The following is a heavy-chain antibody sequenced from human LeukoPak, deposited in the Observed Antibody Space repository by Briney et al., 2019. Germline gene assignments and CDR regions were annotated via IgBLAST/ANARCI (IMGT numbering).Heavy chain of an antibody. CDR3: VRDRGGAYYRSGYPVFDF. D-gene: IGHD3-22*01. CDR2: ISRDSNTI. Sequence: PGGSLRLSCVASGFVFSACSMNWVRQAPGKGLEWISYISRDSNTIYYAESVKGRFSISRDNAKNTLYLQMDSLRAEDSAVYYCVRDRGGAYYRSGYPVFDFWGQGTLVTVSS. CDR1: GFVFSACS. V-gene: IGHV3-48*01. J-gene: IGHJ5*01.